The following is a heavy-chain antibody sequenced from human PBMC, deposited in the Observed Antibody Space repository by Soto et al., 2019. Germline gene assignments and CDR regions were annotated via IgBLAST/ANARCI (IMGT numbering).Heavy chain of an antibody. CDR3: ARLLGGAAGNFDD. V-gene: IGHV4-31*03. Sequence: PSETLSLTCTVSGVSVSNCAYYWAWIRHHPGKGLEWIGYIYHSGSTYYNPSLNSRVTISVDTSMNRFSLKLTSVTAADTAVYHWARLLGGAAGNFDDWGQGNQVT. D-gene: IGHD6-13*01. J-gene: IGHJ4*02. CDR1: GVSVSNCAYY. CDR2: IYHSGST.